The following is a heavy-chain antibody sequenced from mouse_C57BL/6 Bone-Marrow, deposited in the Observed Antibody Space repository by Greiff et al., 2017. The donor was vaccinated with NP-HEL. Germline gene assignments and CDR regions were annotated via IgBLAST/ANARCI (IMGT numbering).Heavy chain of an antibody. CDR2: ILPGSGST. Sequence: QVQLQQSGAELMKPGASVKLSCKATGLEWIGEILPGSGSTNFNEKFKGKATFTADTSSNTAYMQLSSLTTEDSAIYYCARDYGSLYYFDYWGQGTTLTVSS. J-gene: IGHJ2*01. D-gene: IGHD1-1*01. CDR1: G. CDR3: ARDYGSLYYFDY. V-gene: IGHV1-9*01.